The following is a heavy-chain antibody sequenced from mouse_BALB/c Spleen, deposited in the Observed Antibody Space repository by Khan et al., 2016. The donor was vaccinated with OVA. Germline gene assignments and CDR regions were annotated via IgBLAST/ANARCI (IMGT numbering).Heavy chain of an antibody. CDR1: GFSLTNYG. J-gene: IGHJ4*01. CDR3: ARQPYYHYNVMDY. Sequence: VQLQESGPGLVAPSQSLSITCTISGFSLTNYGVHWVRQPPGKGLEWLVLMWSDGSTTYNSALKSRLTISKDNSKSQVFLKMNSLQTADTAMYFCARQPYYHYNVMDYWGQGTSVTVSS. CDR2: MWSDGST. D-gene: IGHD2-10*01. V-gene: IGHV2-6-1*01.